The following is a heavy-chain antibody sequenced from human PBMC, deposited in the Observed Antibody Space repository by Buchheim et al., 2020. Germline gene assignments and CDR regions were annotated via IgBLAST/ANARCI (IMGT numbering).Heavy chain of an antibody. CDR3: ARAALPYYYDSSGPGAFQH. V-gene: IGHV4-30-2*01. D-gene: IGHD3-22*01. CDR2: IYHSGST. J-gene: IGHJ1*01. CDR1: GGSISSGGYS. Sequence: QLQLQESGSGLVKPSQTLSLTCAVSGGSISSGGYSWSWIRQPPGKGLEWIGYIYHSGSTYYNPSLKSRATISVDRSKNQFSLKLSSVTAADTAVYYCARAALPYYYDSSGPGAFQHWGQGTL.